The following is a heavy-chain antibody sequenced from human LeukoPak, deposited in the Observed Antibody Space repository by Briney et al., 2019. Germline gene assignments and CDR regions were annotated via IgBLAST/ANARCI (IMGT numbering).Heavy chain of an antibody. D-gene: IGHD6-19*01. CDR3: ARDGLIAVAGRRPRTNDY. CDR2: IYYSGST. V-gene: IGHV4-39*02. CDR1: GGSISSSSYY. J-gene: IGHJ4*02. Sequence: SETLSLTCTVSGGSISSSSYYWGWIRQPPGKGLEWIGSIYYSGSTYYNPSLKSRVTISVDTSKNQFSLKLSSVTAADTAVYYCARDGLIAVAGRRPRTNDYWGQGTLVTVSS.